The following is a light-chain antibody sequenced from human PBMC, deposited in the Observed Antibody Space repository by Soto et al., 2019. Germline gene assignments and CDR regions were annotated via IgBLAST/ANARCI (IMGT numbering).Light chain of an antibody. V-gene: IGKV3-11*01. Sequence: EIVLTQSPATLSLSPGERVSLSCRASQSVSNSLAWYQQKPGQPPRLLIYDVSKRATGIPARFSGSGFGTDFTLTISSLEPEDFAVYYCQQRSKWRTFGQGTKVDIK. J-gene: IGKJ1*01. CDR3: QQRSKWRT. CDR2: DVS. CDR1: QSVSNS.